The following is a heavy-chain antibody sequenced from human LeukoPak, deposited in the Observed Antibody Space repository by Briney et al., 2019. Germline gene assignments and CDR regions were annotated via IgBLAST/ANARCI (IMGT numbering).Heavy chain of an antibody. CDR3: ARQGGDYDYGDAYDDAFDI. V-gene: IGHV4-34*01. CDR2: INHSGST. J-gene: IGHJ3*02. CDR1: GGSFSGYY. Sequence: SETLSLTCAVYGGSFSGYYWSWIRQPPGKGLEWIGEINHSGSTNYNPSLKSRVTISVDTSKNQFSLKLSSVTAADTAVYYCARQGGDYDYGDAYDDAFDIWGQGTMVTVSS. D-gene: IGHD4-17*01.